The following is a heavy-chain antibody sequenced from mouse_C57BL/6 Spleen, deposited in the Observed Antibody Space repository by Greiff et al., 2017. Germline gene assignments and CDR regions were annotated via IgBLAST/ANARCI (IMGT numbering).Heavy chain of an antibody. CDR1: GFTFTDYY. CDR2: IRNKANGYTT. D-gene: IGHD1-1*01. Sequence: EVKLVESGGGLVQPGGSLSLSCAASGFTFTDYYMSWVRQPPGKALEWLGFIRNKANGYTTEYSASVKGRFTISRDNSQSILYLQMNALRAEDSATYYCASHTTVPYYFDYWGQGTTLTVSS. V-gene: IGHV7-3*01. J-gene: IGHJ2*01. CDR3: ASHTTVPYYFDY.